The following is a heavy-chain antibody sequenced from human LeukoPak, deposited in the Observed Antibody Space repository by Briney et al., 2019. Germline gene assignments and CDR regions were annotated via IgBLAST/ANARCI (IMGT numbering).Heavy chain of an antibody. J-gene: IGHJ5*02. CDR1: GYTLTELS. Sequence: VASVKVSCKVSGYTLTELSMHWVRQAPGKGLEWMGGFDPEDGETIYAQKFQGRVTMTEDTSTDTAYMELSSLRPEDTAVYYCATAFGGYSYGSLWFDPWGQGTLVTVSS. CDR2: FDPEDGET. D-gene: IGHD5-18*01. V-gene: IGHV1-24*01. CDR3: ATAFGGYSYGSLWFDP.